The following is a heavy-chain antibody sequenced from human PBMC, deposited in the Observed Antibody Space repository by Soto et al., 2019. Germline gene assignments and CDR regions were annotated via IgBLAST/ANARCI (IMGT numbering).Heavy chain of an antibody. CDR2: IYYSGST. CDR1: GGSISSGGYY. V-gene: IGHV4-31*03. Sequence: SETLSLTCTVSGGSISSGGYYWSWIRQHPGKGLEWIGYIYYSGSTYYNPSLKSRVTISVDTSKNQFSLKLSSVTAADTAVYYCARGRTAYCGGDCYPYYFDYWGQGTLVTVSS. D-gene: IGHD2-21*02. CDR3: ARGRTAYCGGDCYPYYFDY. J-gene: IGHJ4*02.